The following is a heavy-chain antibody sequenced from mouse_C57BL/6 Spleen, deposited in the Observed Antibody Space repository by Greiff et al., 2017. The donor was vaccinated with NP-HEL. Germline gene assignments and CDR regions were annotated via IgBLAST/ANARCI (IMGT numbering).Heavy chain of an antibody. CDR1: GFTFSSYA. D-gene: IGHD1-1*01. CDR3: TSNYYGSSYLYYYAMDD. J-gene: IGHJ4*01. CDR2: ISSGGGYI. Sequence: EVKLVESGEGLVKPGGSLKLSCAASGFTFSSYAMSWVRQTPEKRLEWVAYISSGGGYIYYADTVKGRFTISRDNARNTLYLQMSSLKSEDTAMYYYTSNYYGSSYLYYYAMDDWGQGTSVTVSS. V-gene: IGHV5-9-1*02.